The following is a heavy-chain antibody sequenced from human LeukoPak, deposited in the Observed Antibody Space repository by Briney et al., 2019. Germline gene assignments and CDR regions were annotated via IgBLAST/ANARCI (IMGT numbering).Heavy chain of an antibody. Sequence: PSETLSLTCTVSGGSISSYYWSWIRQPPGKGLEWIGYIHYSGSTNYNPSLKSRVTISVDTSKNQFSLKLSSVTAADTAVYYCARDLRYSSAWYDWYFDLWGRGTLVTVSS. CDR2: IHYSGST. V-gene: IGHV4-59*01. J-gene: IGHJ2*01. CDR3: ARDLRYSSAWYDWYFDL. CDR1: GGSISSYY. D-gene: IGHD6-19*01.